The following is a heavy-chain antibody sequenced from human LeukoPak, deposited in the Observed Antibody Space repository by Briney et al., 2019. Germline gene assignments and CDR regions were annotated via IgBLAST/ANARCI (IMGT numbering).Heavy chain of an antibody. Sequence: GGSLRLSCAASGFTFSSYGMHWVRQAPGKGLEWVAVISYDGSNKYYADSVKGQFTISRDNSKNTLYLQMNSLRAEDTAVYYCAKVARGAFDIWGQGTMVTVSS. D-gene: IGHD3-10*01. V-gene: IGHV3-30*18. J-gene: IGHJ3*02. CDR2: ISYDGSNK. CDR1: GFTFSSYG. CDR3: AKVARGAFDI.